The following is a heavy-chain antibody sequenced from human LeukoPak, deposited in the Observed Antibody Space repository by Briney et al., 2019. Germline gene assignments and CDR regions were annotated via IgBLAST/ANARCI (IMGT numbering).Heavy chain of an antibody. CDR2: INHSGST. D-gene: IGHD1-14*01. CDR3: ANIRKAYFDI. V-gene: IGHV4-34*01. J-gene: IGHJ3*02. CDR1: GGSFSGYY. Sequence: PSETLSLTCAVYGGSFSGYYWSWIRQPPGKGLEWIGEINHSGSTNYNPSLKSRVTISVDTSENQFSLKLSSVTAADTAVYYCANIRKAYFDIWGQGTMVTVSS.